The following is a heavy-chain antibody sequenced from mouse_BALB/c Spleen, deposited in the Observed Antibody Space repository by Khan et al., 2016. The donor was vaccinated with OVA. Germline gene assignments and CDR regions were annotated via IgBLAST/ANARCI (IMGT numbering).Heavy chain of an antibody. CDR1: GYSITRDYA. D-gene: IGHD4-1*01. CDR2: ISNSGST. V-gene: IGHV3-2*02. J-gene: IGHJ4*01. Sequence: EVQLQESGPGLVKPSQSLSLTCTVTGYSITRDYAWNWIRQFPGNKLEWMGYISNSGSTTYNPSLQSRISITRDTSKNRFFLQLNSVTTEDTATYCCSSELGRYYAMDYWGQGTSVTVSS. CDR3: SSELGRYYAMDY.